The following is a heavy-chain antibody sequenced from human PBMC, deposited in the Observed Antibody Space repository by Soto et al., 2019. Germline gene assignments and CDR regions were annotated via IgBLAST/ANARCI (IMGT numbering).Heavy chain of an antibody. CDR2: ISAYNGNT. V-gene: IGHV1-18*01. D-gene: IGHD6-13*01. CDR3: ARYAPTVAAPDDY. CDR1: GYTFPSYG. Sequence: QVQLVQSGAEVKKPGASVKVSCKASGYTFPSYGISWVRQAPGQGLEWMGWISAYNGNTNYAQKLQGRVAMTTDTSTRTTCMGRTRLRSADTAVYVWARYAPTVAAPDDYWGQGTLVTVSS. J-gene: IGHJ4*02.